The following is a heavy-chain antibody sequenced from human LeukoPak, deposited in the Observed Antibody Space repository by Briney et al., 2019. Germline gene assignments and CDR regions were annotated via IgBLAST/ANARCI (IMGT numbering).Heavy chain of an antibody. D-gene: IGHD5-18*01. CDR2: IHSGGIT. V-gene: IGHV4-4*07. CDR3: ARDDADPSGQFTAFDP. J-gene: IGHJ5*02. CDR1: AASISGYY. Sequence: SETLSLTCTVSAASISGYYWTWIRQPAGKGLEWIGRIHSGGITNYNPSLKSRVTMSIDTSKNQFSLKVTSVIAADTAVYYCARDDADPSGQFTAFDPWGQGTLVTVSS.